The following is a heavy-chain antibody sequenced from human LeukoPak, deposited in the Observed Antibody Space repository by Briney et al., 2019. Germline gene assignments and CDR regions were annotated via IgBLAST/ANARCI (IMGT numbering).Heavy chain of an antibody. J-gene: IGHJ4*02. V-gene: IGHV3-53*01. CDR3: ARGYSSGWYGDY. CDR2: IYSGGST. D-gene: IGHD6-19*01. CDR1: GFTVSTNY. Sequence: GGSLRLSCAASGFTVSTNYMSWVRQAPGKGLEWVSVIYSGGSTYYADSVQGRFTISRDNSKNTLYVQMNSLRADDTAVYYCARGYSSGWYGDYWGQGTLVTVSS.